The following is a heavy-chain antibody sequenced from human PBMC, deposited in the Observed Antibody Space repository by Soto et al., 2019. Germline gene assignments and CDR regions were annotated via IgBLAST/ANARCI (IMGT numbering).Heavy chain of an antibody. V-gene: IGHV1-8*01. D-gene: IGHD3-3*01. Sequence: QVQLVQSGAEVKKPGASVKVSCKASGYTFTSYDINWVRQATGQGLEWMGWMNPNSGNTGYAQKFQGRVTMTRNTSISTAYMELSSLRSEDTAVYYCARLYYDFWSGYYTTQGGYYYYYMDVWGKGTTVTVSS. CDR2: MNPNSGNT. CDR1: GYTFTSYD. CDR3: ARLYYDFWSGYYTTQGGYYYYYMDV. J-gene: IGHJ6*03.